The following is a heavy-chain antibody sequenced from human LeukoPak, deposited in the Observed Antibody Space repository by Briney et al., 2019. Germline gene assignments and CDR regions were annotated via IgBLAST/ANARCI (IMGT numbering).Heavy chain of an antibody. CDR2: IYHSGST. J-gene: IGHJ4*02. Sequence: PSETLSLTCAVSRGSISSGGYSWSWIRQPPGKGLEWIGYIYHSGSTYYNPSLKSRVTISVDRSKNQFSLKLSSATAADTAVYYCARAERGYYGSGSLFEFDYWGQGTLVTVSS. CDR1: RGSISSGGYS. V-gene: IGHV4-30-2*01. CDR3: ARAERGYYGSGSLFEFDY. D-gene: IGHD3-10*01.